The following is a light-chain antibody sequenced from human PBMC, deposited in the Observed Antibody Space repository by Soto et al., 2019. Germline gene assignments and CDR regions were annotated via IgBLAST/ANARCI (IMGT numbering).Light chain of an antibody. CDR2: AAS. V-gene: IGKV1-17*01. J-gene: IGKJ1*01. CDR1: QGIRDA. CDR3: LRHNSYPQT. Sequence: DIQMTQSPSSLSASVGDRVTITCRASQGIRDALGWYQQKPGKAPKRLIYAASSLQSGVPSRFSVSGSGTEYTLTISSIQHFDFVTTYFLRHNSYPQTFGQGTNVEIK.